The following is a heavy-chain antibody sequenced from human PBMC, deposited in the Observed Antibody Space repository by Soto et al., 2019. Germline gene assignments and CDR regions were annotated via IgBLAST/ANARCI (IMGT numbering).Heavy chain of an antibody. CDR3: TTEDPSWLRGLEY. D-gene: IGHD5-12*01. CDR1: GAPFTKAW. CDR2: IKTRIDSATP. V-gene: IGHV3-15*01. Sequence: EVQLVESGGGLVKPGESLRLSCEAPGAPFTKAWRNWVGQRPGKGGDWVGRIKTRIDSATPDYTAPVKGRFTISRDDSKNTLYLQMDSLKTEDTAVYYCTTEDPSWLRGLEYWGQGTLVTVSS. J-gene: IGHJ4*02.